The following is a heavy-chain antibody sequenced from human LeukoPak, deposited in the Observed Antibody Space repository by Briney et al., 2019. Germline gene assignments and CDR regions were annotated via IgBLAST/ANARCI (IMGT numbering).Heavy chain of an antibody. CDR3: AREMGYYYYGMDV. Sequence: GGSLRLSCAASGFTFSSYWMNWVRQAPGKGLVWVSRINGDGSSTSYADSVKGRFTISRDSAKNTLYLQMNSLRAEDTAVYYCAREMGYYYYGMDVWGQGTTVTVSS. J-gene: IGHJ6*02. CDR2: INGDGSST. D-gene: IGHD5-24*01. CDR1: GFTFSSYW. V-gene: IGHV3-74*01.